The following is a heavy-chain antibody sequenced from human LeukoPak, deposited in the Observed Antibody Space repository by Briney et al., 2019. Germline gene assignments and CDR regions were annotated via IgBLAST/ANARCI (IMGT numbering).Heavy chain of an antibody. Sequence: GRSLRLSCAASGFTFDDYAMHWVRQAPGKGLEWVSGISWNSGSIGYADSVKGRFTISRDNAKNSLYLQMNSLRAEDTALYYCAKDYGDYPRYFDLWAVAPWSLSPQ. CDR2: ISWNSGSI. CDR1: GFTFDDYA. CDR3: AKDYGDYPRYFDL. D-gene: IGHD4-17*01. V-gene: IGHV3-9*01. J-gene: IGHJ2*01.